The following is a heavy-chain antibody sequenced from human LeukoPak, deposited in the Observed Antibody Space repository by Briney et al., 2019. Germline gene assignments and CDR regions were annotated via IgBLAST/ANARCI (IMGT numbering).Heavy chain of an antibody. Sequence: ASVKVSCKVSGYTLTELSMHWVRQAPGKGLEWMGGFDPEDGETIYAQKFQGRVTMTEDTSTDTAYMELCSLRSEDTAVYYCATDPGGSYYYDYWGQGTLVTVSS. CDR1: GYTLTELS. J-gene: IGHJ4*02. CDR2: FDPEDGET. CDR3: ATDPGGSYYYDY. V-gene: IGHV1-24*01. D-gene: IGHD1-26*01.